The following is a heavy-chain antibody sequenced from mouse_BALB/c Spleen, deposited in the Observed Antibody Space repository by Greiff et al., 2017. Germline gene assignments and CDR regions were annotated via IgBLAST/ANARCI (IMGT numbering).Heavy chain of an antibody. J-gene: IGHJ2*01. V-gene: IGHV14-3*02. D-gene: IGHD3-3*01. CDR3: VKGDYSFDY. Sequence: VQLQQSGAELVRSGASVKLSCTASGFNIKDYYMHWVKQRPEQGLEWIGRIDPANGNTKYDPKFQGKATITADTSSNTAYLQLSSLTSEDTAVYYCVKGDYSFDYWGQGTTLTVSS. CDR2: IDPANGNT. CDR1: GFNIKDYY.